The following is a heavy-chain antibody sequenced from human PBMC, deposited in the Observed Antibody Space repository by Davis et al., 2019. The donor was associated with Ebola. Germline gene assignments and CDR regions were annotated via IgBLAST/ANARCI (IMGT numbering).Heavy chain of an antibody. J-gene: IGHJ6*02. CDR3: AKAEYSSSADYYYYYGMDV. CDR1: GFTLSYYD. V-gene: IGHV3-13*01. D-gene: IGHD6-6*01. Sequence: GESLKISCAASGFTLSYYDFHWVRQFPGEGLEWVSAIGRADDTYYAGSVKGRFTISRDNSKNTLYLQMNSLRAEDTAVYYCAKAEYSSSADYYYYYGMDVWGQGTTVTVSS. CDR2: IGRADDT.